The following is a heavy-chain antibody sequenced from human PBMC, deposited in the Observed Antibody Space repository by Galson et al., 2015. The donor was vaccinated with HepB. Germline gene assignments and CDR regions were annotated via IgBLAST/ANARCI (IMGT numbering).Heavy chain of an antibody. Sequence: SLRLSCAASGFTFSSYAMSWVRQAPGKGLEWVSVISGSGGSKYYADSVKGRFTISRDNSKNTLYLQMNSLRAEDTAVYYCAKARDIVVCGWFDPWGQGTLVTVSS. D-gene: IGHD2-15*01. V-gene: IGHV3-23*01. CDR3: AKARDIVVCGWFDP. J-gene: IGHJ5*02. CDR2: ISGSGGSK. CDR1: GFTFSSYA.